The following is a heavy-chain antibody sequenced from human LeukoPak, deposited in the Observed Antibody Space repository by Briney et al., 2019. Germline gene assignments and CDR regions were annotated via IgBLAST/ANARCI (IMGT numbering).Heavy chain of an antibody. J-gene: IGHJ3*02. CDR1: GFTFSSYA. V-gene: IGHV3-23*01. CDR2: ISGSGGST. D-gene: IGHD3-3*01. Sequence: GGSLRLSCAASGFTFSSYAMSWVRQAPGKGLEWVSAISGSGGSTYYADSVKGRFTISRDNSKNTLYLQMNSLRAEDTAVYYCAKDLTIFGVSPDAFDIWGQGTMVTVSS. CDR3: AKDLTIFGVSPDAFDI.